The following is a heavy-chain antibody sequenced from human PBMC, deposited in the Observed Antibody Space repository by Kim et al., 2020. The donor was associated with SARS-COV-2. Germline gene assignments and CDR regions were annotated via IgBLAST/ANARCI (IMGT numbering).Heavy chain of an antibody. CDR1: GFTFSGSA. D-gene: IGHD3-9*01. Sequence: GGSLRLSCAASGFTFSGSAMHWVRQASGKGLEWVGRIRSKANSYATAYAASVKGRFTISRDDSKNTAYLQMNSLKTEDTAVYYCTSSPRHYDILTGYYTPHYYYYGMDVWGQGTPVTVSS. CDR2: IRSKANSYAT. V-gene: IGHV3-73*01. CDR3: TSSPRHYDILTGYYTPHYYYYGMDV. J-gene: IGHJ6*02.